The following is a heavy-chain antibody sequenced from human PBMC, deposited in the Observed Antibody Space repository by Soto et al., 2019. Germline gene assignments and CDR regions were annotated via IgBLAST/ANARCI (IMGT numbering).Heavy chain of an antibody. V-gene: IGHV5-51*01. CDR2: IYPGDSET. Sequence: LGESLKISCQCSGYTFSNFWIAWVRQLPGKGLEYMGIIYPGDSETRYSPSFHGKVTISADRSIGTAYLQWSSLEASDSAFYFCARSPRSSPYFDYWGQGALVTVYS. D-gene: IGHD6-13*01. CDR1: GYTFSNFW. CDR3: ARSPRSSPYFDY. J-gene: IGHJ4*02.